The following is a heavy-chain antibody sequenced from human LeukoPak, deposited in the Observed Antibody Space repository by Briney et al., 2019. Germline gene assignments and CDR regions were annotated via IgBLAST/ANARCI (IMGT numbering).Heavy chain of an antibody. CDR1: GGSFSGYY. CDR2: IYYSGST. D-gene: IGHD6-13*01. V-gene: IGHV4-59*08. CDR3: ARLGYSRVLSY. J-gene: IGHJ4*02. Sequence: SETLSLTCAVYGGSFSGYYWSWIRQPPGKGLEWIGYIYYSGSTNYNPSLKSRVTISVDTSKNQFSLKLSSVTAADTAVYYCARLGYSRVLSYWGQGTLVTVSS.